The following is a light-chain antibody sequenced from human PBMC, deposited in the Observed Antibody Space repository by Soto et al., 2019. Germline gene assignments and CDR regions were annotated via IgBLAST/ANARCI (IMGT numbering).Light chain of an antibody. J-gene: IGKJ1*01. Sequence: ENVLTQSPGTLXLSPGEGATLSCRASQTVSNNYLAWYQQKPGQAPRLLIYGASSRAAGIPDRFRGSGSGTDFTLTINRLEPEDFAMYYCQQYGRTFGQGTKVEMK. CDR3: QQYGRT. V-gene: IGKV3-20*01. CDR1: QTVSNNY. CDR2: GAS.